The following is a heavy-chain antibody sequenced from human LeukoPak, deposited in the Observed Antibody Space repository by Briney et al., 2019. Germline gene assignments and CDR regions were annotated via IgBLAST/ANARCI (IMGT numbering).Heavy chain of an antibody. CDR1: GGSFSGYY. J-gene: IGHJ3*02. D-gene: IGHD2-15*01. CDR3: ARAGCSGGSCYGSRGAFDI. V-gene: IGHV4-34*01. CDR2: INHSGST. Sequence: SETPSLTCAVYGGSFSGYYWSWIRQPPGKGLEWIGEINHSGSTNYNPSLKSRVTISVDTSKNQFSLKLSSVTAADTAVYYCARAGCSGGSCYGSRGAFDIWGQGTMVTVSS.